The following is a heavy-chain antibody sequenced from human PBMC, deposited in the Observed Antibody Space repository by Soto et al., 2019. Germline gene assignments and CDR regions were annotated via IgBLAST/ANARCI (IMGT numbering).Heavy chain of an antibody. CDR1: GYTFSSYD. D-gene: IGHD3-22*01. CDR3: ARVGSSGYLL. Sequence: PSVKVSCKASGYTFSSYDISWVRQAPGQGLEWMGWISAYNGNTNYEQKLQDRVTMTTDTSTSTAYMELRSLRSDDTAVYYCARVGSSGYLLWGQGTLVTVSS. J-gene: IGHJ4*02. CDR2: ISAYNGNT. V-gene: IGHV1-18*01.